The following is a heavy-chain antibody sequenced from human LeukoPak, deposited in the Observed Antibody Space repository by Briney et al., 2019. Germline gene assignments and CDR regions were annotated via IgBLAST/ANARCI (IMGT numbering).Heavy chain of an antibody. CDR3: ARDRLSSGRAYFDY. J-gene: IGHJ4*02. CDR2: ISYDGSNK. CDR1: GFTFSSYA. D-gene: IGHD6-19*01. Sequence: PGRSLRLSCAASGFTFSSYAMHWVRQAPGKGPEWVAVISYDGSNKYYADSVKGRFTISRDNSNNTLYLQMNSLRAEDTAVYYCARDRLSSGRAYFDYWGQGTLVTVSS. V-gene: IGHV3-30*04.